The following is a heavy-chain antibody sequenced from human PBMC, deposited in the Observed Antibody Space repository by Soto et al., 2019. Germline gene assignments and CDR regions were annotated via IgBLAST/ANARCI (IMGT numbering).Heavy chain of an antibody. J-gene: IGHJ6*02. Sequence: QVQLQESGPGLVKPSETLSLTCTVSGGSITNYYCSWFWQPPGKGLEWIGYINYDGYSAYNLSLKRRVTLSRDASKTQFSLMLESVTATDTAVYYCARHGFGPLHGRVDVWGPGTTVIVSS. V-gene: IGHV4-59*08. CDR3: ARHGFGPLHGRVDV. CDR1: GGSITNYY. D-gene: IGHD3-10*01. CDR2: INYDGYS.